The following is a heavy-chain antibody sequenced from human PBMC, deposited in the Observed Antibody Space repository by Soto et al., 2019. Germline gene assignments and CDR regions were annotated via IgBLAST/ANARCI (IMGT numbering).Heavy chain of an antibody. Sequence: QVQLVESGGGVVQPGRSLRLSCAASGFTFSSYGMHWVRQAPGKGLEWVAVISYDGSNKYYADSVKGRFTISRDNSKNTLYLQMNSLRAEDTAVYYCAKDHRVTAGEWDYWGQGTLVTVSS. J-gene: IGHJ4*02. CDR3: AKDHRVTAGEWDY. CDR2: ISYDGSNK. CDR1: GFTFSSYG. D-gene: IGHD2-21*02. V-gene: IGHV3-30*18.